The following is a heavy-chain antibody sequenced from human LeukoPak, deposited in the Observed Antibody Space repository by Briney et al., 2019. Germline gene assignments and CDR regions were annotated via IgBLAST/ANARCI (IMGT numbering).Heavy chain of an antibody. CDR2: ISYDGSNK. Sequence: PGGSLGLSCAASGFTFSSYAMHWVRQAPGKGLEWVAVISYDGSNKYYADSVKGRFTISRDNSKNTLYLQMNSLRAEDTAVYYCARSDSSGYYYVHYYYGMDVWGQGTTVTVSS. CDR3: ARSDSSGYYYVHYYYGMDV. CDR1: GFTFSSYA. D-gene: IGHD3-22*01. J-gene: IGHJ6*02. V-gene: IGHV3-30-3*01.